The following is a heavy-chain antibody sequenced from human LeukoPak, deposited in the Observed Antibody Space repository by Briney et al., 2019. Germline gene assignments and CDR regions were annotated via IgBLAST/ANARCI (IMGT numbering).Heavy chain of an antibody. D-gene: IGHD3-16*01. V-gene: IGHV3-74*01. CDR3: VRGVGGSSYLDY. CDR2: IKTDGSWT. CDR1: GFTFSDHW. Sequence: GGSLRLSCAASGFTFSDHWMHWVRQVPGKGMVWVSRIKTDGSWTNDADSVKGRFTISRDNAENTLYLQMNSLRVEDTAVYYCVRGVGGSSYLDYWGQGTLVTVSS. J-gene: IGHJ4*02.